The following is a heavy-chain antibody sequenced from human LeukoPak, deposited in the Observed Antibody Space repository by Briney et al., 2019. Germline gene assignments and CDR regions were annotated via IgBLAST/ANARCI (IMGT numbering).Heavy chain of an antibody. CDR3: ARYSYKNGTIPTACDY. CDR2: INHSGSI. CDR1: GGSFSGYY. V-gene: IGHV4-34*01. D-gene: IGHD2/OR15-2a*01. J-gene: IGHJ4*02. Sequence: LETPSLTCAVYGGSFSGYYWSWIRQPPGKGLEWIGEINHSGSINYNPSLKSRVTISVDTSKNQFSLKLSSVTAADTAVYYCARYSYKNGTIPTACDYWGQGILVTVSS.